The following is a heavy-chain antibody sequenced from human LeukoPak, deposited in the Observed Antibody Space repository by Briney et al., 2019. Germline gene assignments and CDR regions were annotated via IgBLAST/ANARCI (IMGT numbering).Heavy chain of an antibody. D-gene: IGHD6-19*01. Sequence: AGGSLRLSCAASGFTFSSYSMNWVRQAPGKGLEWVSPISSSSSYIYYADSVKGRFTISRDNAKNSLYLQMNSLRAEDTAVYYCARIGRGSGWFDPWGQGTLVTVSS. CDR1: GFTFSSYS. J-gene: IGHJ5*02. CDR3: ARIGRGSGWFDP. V-gene: IGHV3-21*01. CDR2: ISSSSSYI.